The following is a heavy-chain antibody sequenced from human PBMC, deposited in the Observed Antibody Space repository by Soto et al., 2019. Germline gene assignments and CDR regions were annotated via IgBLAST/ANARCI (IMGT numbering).Heavy chain of an antibody. J-gene: IGHJ6*03. CDR1: GYRFTSYW. D-gene: IGHD3-16*01. CDR3: ARHTDSALRYYHYYMDV. CDR2: INPGDSDV. Sequence: GESLKISCKGSGYRFTSYWIGWVRQMPGKGLEWMGIINPGDSDVRYSPSLQGQVTISADKSISTAYLHWNNLRASDTAIYYCARHTDSALRYYHYYMDVWGEGTTVTVSS. V-gene: IGHV5-51*01.